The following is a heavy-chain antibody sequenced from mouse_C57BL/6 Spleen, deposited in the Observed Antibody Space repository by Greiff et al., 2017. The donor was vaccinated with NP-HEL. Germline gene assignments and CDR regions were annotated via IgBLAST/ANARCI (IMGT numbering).Heavy chain of an antibody. V-gene: IGHV1-52*01. D-gene: IGHD1-1*01. Sequence: QVQLQQPGAELVRPGSSVKLSCKASGYTFTSYWMHWVKQRPIQGLEWIGNIDPSDSETHYNQKFKDKATLTVDKSSSTAYMQLSSLTSEDSAVYSGASSPYYGSSYPYFDYWGQGTTLTVSS. CDR1: GYTFTSYW. J-gene: IGHJ2*01. CDR3: ASSPYYGSSYPYFDY. CDR2: IDPSDSET.